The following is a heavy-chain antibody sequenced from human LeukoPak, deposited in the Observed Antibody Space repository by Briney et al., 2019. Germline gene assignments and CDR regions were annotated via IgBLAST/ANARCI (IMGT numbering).Heavy chain of an antibody. V-gene: IGHV3-23*01. CDR3: ALRETAAGPFDY. CDR2: ISGSSGST. Sequence: GGSLRLSCAASGFTFSSYAMSWVRQAPGKGLEWVSAISGSSGSTYYADSVKGRFTISRDNSKNTLYLQMNSLRAEDTAVYYCALRETAAGPFDYWGQGTLVTVSS. CDR1: GFTFSSYA. D-gene: IGHD6-13*01. J-gene: IGHJ4*02.